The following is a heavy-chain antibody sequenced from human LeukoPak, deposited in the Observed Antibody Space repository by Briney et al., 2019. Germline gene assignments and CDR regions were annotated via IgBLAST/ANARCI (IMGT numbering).Heavy chain of an antibody. J-gene: IGHJ6*03. Sequence: ASVKVSCKASGYTFTSYGISWVRQTPGQGLEWMGSISAYNGNTNYAQKLQGRVTMTTDTSTSTAYMELRSLRSDDTAVYYCARLQAQYCSSTSCYLGGDLYYYYYMDVWGKGTTVTVSS. D-gene: IGHD2-2*01. CDR2: ISAYNGNT. CDR3: ARLQAQYCSSTSCYLGGDLYYYYYMDV. V-gene: IGHV1-18*01. CDR1: GYTFTSYG.